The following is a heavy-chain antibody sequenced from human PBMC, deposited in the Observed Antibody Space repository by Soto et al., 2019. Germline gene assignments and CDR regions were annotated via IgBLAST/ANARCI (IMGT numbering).Heavy chain of an antibody. Sequence: GGSLRLSCAASGFPFTGYAMSWVRQAPGKGLEWVSAISGHGDATFYADSVKGRFTISRDNSKNTLYLHMNSLRAEDTALYYCANSRVSMVRGLVIIPNYWGQGTLVTVSS. CDR3: ANSRVSMVRGLVIIPNY. CDR1: GFPFTGYA. J-gene: IGHJ4*02. V-gene: IGHV3-23*01. CDR2: ISGHGDAT. D-gene: IGHD3-10*01.